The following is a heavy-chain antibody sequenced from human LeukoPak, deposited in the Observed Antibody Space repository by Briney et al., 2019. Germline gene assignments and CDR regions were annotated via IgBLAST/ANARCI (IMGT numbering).Heavy chain of an antibody. CDR2: INSDGCAT. V-gene: IGHV3-74*01. J-gene: IGHJ4*02. Sequence: PGGSLRLSCAASGFTFSSYWMHWVRQAPGKGLVWVSRINSDGCATNYADSVKGRFTISRDNAKNTLDLQMNSLRAEDTAVYYCARRSSGSPPYYFDYWGQGTLVTVSS. CDR3: ARRSSGSPPYYFDY. D-gene: IGHD1-26*01. CDR1: GFTFSSYW.